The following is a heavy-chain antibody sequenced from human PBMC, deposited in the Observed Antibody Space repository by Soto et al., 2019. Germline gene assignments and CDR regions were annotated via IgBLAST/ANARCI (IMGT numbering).Heavy chain of an antibody. Sequence: PGGSLRLSCAASGFTVSSKYMSWVRQAPGKGLEWVSLIQSGGPTYYADSVKGRFTISRDTSENTLHLQMDSLRAEDTAVYYCAKDDLDIVVVPAAATFGYMDVWGKGTTVTVSS. CDR1: GFTVSSKY. D-gene: IGHD2-2*03. CDR3: AKDDLDIVVVPAAATFGYMDV. J-gene: IGHJ6*03. V-gene: IGHV3-66*01. CDR2: IQSGGPT.